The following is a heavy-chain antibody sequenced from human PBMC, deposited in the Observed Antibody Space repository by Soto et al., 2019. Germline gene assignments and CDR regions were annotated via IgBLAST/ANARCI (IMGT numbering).Heavy chain of an antibody. J-gene: IGHJ4*02. CDR3: ARDDIVVVPAAMPVY. Sequence: SETLSLTCTVSGGSISSGGYYWSWIRQHPGKGLEWIGYIYYSGSTYYNPSLKSRVTISVDTSKNQFSLKLSSVTAADTAVYYCARDDIVVVPAAMPVYWGQGTLVT. D-gene: IGHD2-2*01. V-gene: IGHV4-31*03. CDR1: GGSISSGGYY. CDR2: IYYSGST.